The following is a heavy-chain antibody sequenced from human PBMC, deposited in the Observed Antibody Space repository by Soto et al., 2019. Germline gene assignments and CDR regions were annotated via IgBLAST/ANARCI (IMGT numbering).Heavy chain of an antibody. J-gene: IGHJ6*03. D-gene: IGHD2-2*03. V-gene: IGHV3-7*01. CDR3: ARDALDIVVVPAARRGAYYYYYMDV. CDR2: IKQDGSEK. Sequence: GGSLRLSCAASGFTFSSYWMSWVRQAPGKGLEWVANIKQDGSEKYYVDSVKGRFTISRDNAKNSLYLQMNSLRAEDTAVYYCARDALDIVVVPAARRGAYYYYYMDVWGKGTTVTVSS. CDR1: GFTFSSYW.